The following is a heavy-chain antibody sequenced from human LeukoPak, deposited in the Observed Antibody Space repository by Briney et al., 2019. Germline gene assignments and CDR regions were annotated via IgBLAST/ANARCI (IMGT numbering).Heavy chain of an antibody. Sequence: ASLKVSCKASGYTFSNYGISWVRQAPGQGLEWMGWVSAYNGDTSYVQKFQRRVTMTTDTSTSTGYMELRSLRSDDTAVYYCATGPKYYYDSSGYYGIWGQGTMVTVSS. CDR2: VSAYNGDT. CDR1: GYTFSNYG. J-gene: IGHJ3*02. CDR3: ATGPKYYYDSSGYYGI. V-gene: IGHV1-18*01. D-gene: IGHD3-22*01.